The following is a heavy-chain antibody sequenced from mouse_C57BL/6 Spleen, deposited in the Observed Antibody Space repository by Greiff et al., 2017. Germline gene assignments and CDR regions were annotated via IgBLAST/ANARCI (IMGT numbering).Heavy chain of an antibody. J-gene: IGHJ1*03. CDR1: GFTFSDYG. CDR2: ISSGSCTI. Sequence: EVKLVESGGGLVKPGGSLKLSCAASGFTFSDYGMHWVRQAPETGLEWVAYISSGSCTIYYADTVKGRFTISRDNAKNTLFLHKTKLRSEDSAMYYCARTYNSNPSWYFDVWGTGTTVTVSA. CDR3: ARTYNSNPSWYFDV. V-gene: IGHV5-17*01. D-gene: IGHD2-5*01.